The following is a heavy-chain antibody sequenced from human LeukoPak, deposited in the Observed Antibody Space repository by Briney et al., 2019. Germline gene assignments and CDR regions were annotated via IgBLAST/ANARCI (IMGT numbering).Heavy chain of an antibody. V-gene: IGHV3-7*03. D-gene: IGHD3-16*02. CDR3: ARGFDFMITFGGVIAGTFDY. J-gene: IGHJ4*02. CDR1: GFTFSSYW. Sequence: SGGSLRLSCAASGFTFSSYWMSWVRQAPGKGLEWVANIKQDGSEKYYVDSVKGRFTISRDNAKNSLYLQMNSLRAEDTAVYYCARGFDFMITFGGVIAGTFDYWGQGTLVTVSS. CDR2: IKQDGSEK.